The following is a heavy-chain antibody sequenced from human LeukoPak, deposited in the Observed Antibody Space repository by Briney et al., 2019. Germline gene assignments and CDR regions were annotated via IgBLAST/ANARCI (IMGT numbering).Heavy chain of an antibody. D-gene: IGHD4-17*01. V-gene: IGHV3-30-3*01. CDR2: ISYDGSNK. CDR1: GFTVNSNF. J-gene: IGHJ4*02. Sequence: GGSLRLSCAASGFTVNSNFMNWVRQAPGKGLEWVAVISYDGSNKYYADSVKGRFTISRDNSKNTLYLQMNSLRAEDTAVYYCALDYGDYGIGDWGQGTLVTVSS. CDR3: ALDYGDYGIGD.